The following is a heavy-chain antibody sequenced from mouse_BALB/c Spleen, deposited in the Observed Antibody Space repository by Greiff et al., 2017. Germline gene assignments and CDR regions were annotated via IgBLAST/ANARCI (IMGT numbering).Heavy chain of an antibody. V-gene: IGHV1-26*01. Sequence: VQLQQSGPELVKPGASVKISCKASGYTFTDYYMNWVKQSHGKSLEWIGLVNPNNGGTSYNQKFKGKATLTVDKSSSTAYMELRSLTSEDSAVYYCALITTVGYWGQGTTLTVSS. J-gene: IGHJ2*01. CDR2: VNPNNGGT. CDR1: GYTFTDYY. CDR3: ALITTVGY. D-gene: IGHD1-1*01.